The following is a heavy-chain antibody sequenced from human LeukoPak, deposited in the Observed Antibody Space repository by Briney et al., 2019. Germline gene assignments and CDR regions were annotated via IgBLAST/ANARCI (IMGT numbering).Heavy chain of an antibody. CDR2: ISGSGGST. J-gene: IGHJ4*02. V-gene: IGHV3-23*01. CDR1: GFTFSSYA. CDR3: AKDTDCSSTSCYTGVFDY. D-gene: IGHD2-2*02. Sequence: GGSLRLSCAASGFTFSSYAMSWVRQAPGKGLEWVSAISGSGGSTYYADSVKGRFTISRDNSKNTLYLQMNSLRAEDTAVYYCAKDTDCSSTSCYTGVFDYWGQGTLVTVSS.